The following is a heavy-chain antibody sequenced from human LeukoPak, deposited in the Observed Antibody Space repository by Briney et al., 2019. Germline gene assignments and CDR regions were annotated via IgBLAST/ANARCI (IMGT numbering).Heavy chain of an antibody. Sequence: GGSLRLSCAASGFTFSSLAMGWVRQAPGKGLEWVSALSDSRGTTYYADSVKGRFTISRDNSRNTLYLQMNSLRVEDTAVYYCAKDARRSSGWYFFDHWGQGTLVTVSS. CDR3: AKDARRSSGWYFFDH. D-gene: IGHD6-19*01. V-gene: IGHV3-23*01. CDR2: LSDSRGTT. CDR1: GFTFSSLA. J-gene: IGHJ4*02.